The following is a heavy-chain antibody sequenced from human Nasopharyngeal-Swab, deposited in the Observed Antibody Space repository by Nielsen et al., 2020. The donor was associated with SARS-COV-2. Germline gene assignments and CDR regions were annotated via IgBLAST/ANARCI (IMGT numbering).Heavy chain of an antibody. Sequence: VRQMPGKGLEWMGIIYPGDSDTRYSPSFQGQVTISADKSISTAYLQWSSLKASDTAMYYCARRDDSYYFDYWGQGTLGTVSS. V-gene: IGHV5-51*01. CDR2: IYPGDSDT. D-gene: IGHD3-3*01. J-gene: IGHJ4*02. CDR3: ARRDDSYYFDY.